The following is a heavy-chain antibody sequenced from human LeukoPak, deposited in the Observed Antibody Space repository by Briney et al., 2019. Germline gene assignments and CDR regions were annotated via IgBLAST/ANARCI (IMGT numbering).Heavy chain of an antibody. CDR1: GYNFANYW. J-gene: IGHJ1*01. Sequence: GESLKISCKGSGYNFANYWISWVRQMPGKGLEWMGIIYPADSDTRYSPSFQGQFTISADKSISTAYLQWSSLKASDTAIYYCARLYGSYFQLWGQGALVTVSS. CDR2: IYPADSDT. CDR3: ARLYGSYFQL. V-gene: IGHV5-51*01. D-gene: IGHD6-13*01.